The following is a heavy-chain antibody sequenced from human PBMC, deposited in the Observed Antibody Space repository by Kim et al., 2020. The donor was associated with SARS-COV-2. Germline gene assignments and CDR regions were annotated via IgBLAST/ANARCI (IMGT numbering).Heavy chain of an antibody. D-gene: IGHD2-15*01. J-gene: IGHJ4*02. CDR1: GFSFSNYW. Sequence: GGSLRLSCIASGFSFSNYWMAWVRQAPGKGQEWVANIKYDESERYYVDSVKGRFIISRDNGKRSLYLQMDSLRAEDTALYYCARDVGGNLENWGQGTLVTVSS. CDR3: ARDVGGNLEN. CDR2: IKYDESER. V-gene: IGHV3-7*01.